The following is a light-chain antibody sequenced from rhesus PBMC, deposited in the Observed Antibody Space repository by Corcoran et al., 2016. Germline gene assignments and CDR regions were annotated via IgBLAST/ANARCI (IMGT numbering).Light chain of an antibody. J-gene: IGKJ4*01. CDR3: QQYTNWPLT. CDR1: QSVSNN. V-gene: IGKV3-42*03. CDR2: GGS. Sequence: EIVVTQSPPTLSLSPGERATLSCRASQSVSNNLAWYQQKPGQAPSLLIYGGSRRATGIPDRFSGSGAGTDFTLTISSLEPEDFVVYFCQQYTNWPLTFGGGTKVEIK.